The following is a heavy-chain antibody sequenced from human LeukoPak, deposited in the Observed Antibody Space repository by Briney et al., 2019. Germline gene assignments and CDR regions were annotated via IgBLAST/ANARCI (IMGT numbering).Heavy chain of an antibody. CDR2: INPSGGTT. D-gene: IGHD3-22*01. J-gene: IGHJ4*02. Sequence: ASVTVSCKASGYTFTSYSIHWVRQAPGQGLEWVGIINPSGGTTSYAQKLQGRVTMTRDTSTSTVYMELSSLRSEDTAVFYCARARTQHYYDSSGYFDYWGQGTLVTVSS. CDR3: ARARTQHYYDSSGYFDY. CDR1: GYTFTSYS. V-gene: IGHV1-46*04.